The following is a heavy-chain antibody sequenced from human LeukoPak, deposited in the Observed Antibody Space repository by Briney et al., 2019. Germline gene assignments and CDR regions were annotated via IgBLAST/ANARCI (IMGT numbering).Heavy chain of an antibody. D-gene: IGHD2-15*01. CDR2: ISTYSGNT. CDR1: GYTFTNYG. V-gene: IGHV1-18*01. J-gene: IGHJ4*02. CDR3: ARGGDDIVVVVAATFFDS. Sequence: ASVKVSCKASGYTFTNYGINWVRQAPGQGLEWMGWISTYSGNTNHAQKFQDRVTMTTDTSTSTVYMELRSLRSDDTAVYYCARGGDDIVVVVAATFFDSWGQGTLVTVSS.